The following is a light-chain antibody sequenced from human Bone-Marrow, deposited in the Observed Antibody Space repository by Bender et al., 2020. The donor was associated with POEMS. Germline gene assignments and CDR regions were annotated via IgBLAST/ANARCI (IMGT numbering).Light chain of an antibody. CDR2: SSH. CDR1: SSNIGAHA. Sequence: QSVLTQPPSASGTPGQRVTISCSGGSSNIGAHAVNWYQHLPGTAPKLLIYSSHRRPSEVPDRFSGSGSGTSASLAISRLQSEDEADYYCSSFAGTNDYVVFGGGTKLTVL. J-gene: IGLJ2*01. V-gene: IGLV1-44*01. CDR3: SSFAGTNDYVV.